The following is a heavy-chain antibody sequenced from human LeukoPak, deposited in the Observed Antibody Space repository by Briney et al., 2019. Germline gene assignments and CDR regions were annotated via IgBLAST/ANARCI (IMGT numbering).Heavy chain of an antibody. CDR1: GFTFSSYG. CDR2: IRYDGSNK. Sequence: GGSLRLSCAASGFTFSSYGMHWVRQAPGKGLEWVAFIRYDGSNKYYADSVKGRFTISRDNSKNTLYLQMNSLRAEDTAVYYCAKDLLPTGTKGDAFDIWGQGTMVTVSS. V-gene: IGHV3-30*02. CDR3: AKDLLPTGTKGDAFDI. J-gene: IGHJ3*02. D-gene: IGHD1-1*01.